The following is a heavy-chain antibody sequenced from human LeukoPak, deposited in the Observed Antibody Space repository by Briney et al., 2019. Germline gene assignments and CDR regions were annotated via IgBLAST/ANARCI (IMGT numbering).Heavy chain of an antibody. CDR3: ARVYSWGYFYYYMDV. CDR2: IYYSGST. Sequence: SETLSLTCTVSGGSISSYYWSWIRQPPGKGLEWIGYIYYSGSTNYNPSLKSRVTISVDTSKNQFSLKLSSVTAADTAVYYCARVYSWGYFYYYMDVWGKGTTVTVSS. V-gene: IGHV4-59*01. J-gene: IGHJ6*03. CDR1: GGSISSYY. D-gene: IGHD3-16*01.